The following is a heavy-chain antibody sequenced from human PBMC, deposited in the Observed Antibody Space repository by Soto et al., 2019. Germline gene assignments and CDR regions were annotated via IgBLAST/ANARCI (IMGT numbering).Heavy chain of an antibody. Sequence: PGGSLRLSCAASGFIFNTYGMHWVRQAPGKGLEWVAVISYDGSNKYYAGSVKGRLTISRDNSKNTLYLQMNSLRAEDTAVYYCAKGQHCSTTSCYFYFYGMDVWGQGTKVTV. V-gene: IGHV3-30*18. D-gene: IGHD2-2*01. CDR2: ISYDGSNK. CDR3: AKGQHCSTTSCYFYFYGMDV. J-gene: IGHJ6*02. CDR1: GFIFNTYG.